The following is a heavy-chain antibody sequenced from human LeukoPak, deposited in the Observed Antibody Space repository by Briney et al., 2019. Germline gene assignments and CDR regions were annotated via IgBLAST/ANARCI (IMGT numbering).Heavy chain of an antibody. Sequence: SETLSLTCAVYGGSFSGYYWSWIRQPPGKGLEWIGEINHSGSTNYNPSLKSRVTISVDTSKTQFSLKLSSVTAADTAVYYCACGYSYGIDYWGQGTLVTVSS. V-gene: IGHV4-34*01. J-gene: IGHJ4*02. CDR1: GGSFSGYY. CDR2: INHSGST. D-gene: IGHD5-18*01. CDR3: ACGYSYGIDY.